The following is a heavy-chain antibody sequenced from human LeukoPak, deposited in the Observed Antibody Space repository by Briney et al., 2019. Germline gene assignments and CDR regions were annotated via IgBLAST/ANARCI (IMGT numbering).Heavy chain of an antibody. Sequence: SETLSLTCTVSGGSISSSSYYWGWIRQPPGKGLEWTGSIYYSGSTYYNPSLKSRVTISVDTSKNQFSLKLSSVTAADTAVYYCATPNKVAGRFYYFDYWGQGTLVTVSS. J-gene: IGHJ4*02. V-gene: IGHV4-39*01. D-gene: IGHD2-15*01. CDR2: IYYSGST. CDR1: GGSISSSSYY. CDR3: ATPNKVAGRFYYFDY.